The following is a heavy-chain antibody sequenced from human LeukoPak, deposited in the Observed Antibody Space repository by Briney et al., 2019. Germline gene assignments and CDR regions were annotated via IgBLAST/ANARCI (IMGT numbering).Heavy chain of an antibody. CDR3: AEHSGSSSGYYYYMDV. J-gene: IGHJ6*03. V-gene: IGHV3-23*01. CDR1: GFTFSSYA. D-gene: IGHD1-26*01. CDR2: ISGSGGST. Sequence: PGGSLRLSCAASGFTFSSYAMSWVRQAPGKGLEWVSAISGSGGSTYYADSVKGRFTISRDNSKNTLYLQMNSRRAEDTAVYYCAEHSGSSSGYYYYMDVWGKGTTVTVSS.